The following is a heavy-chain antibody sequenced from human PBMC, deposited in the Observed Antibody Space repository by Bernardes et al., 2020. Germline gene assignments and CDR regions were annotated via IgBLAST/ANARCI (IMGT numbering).Heavy chain of an antibody. V-gene: IGHV1-58*01. CDR2: IVVGSGNT. Sequence: SVKVSCKASGFTFTSSAVQWVRQARGQRLEWIGWIVVGSGNTNYAQKFQERVTITRDMSTSTAYMELSSLRSEDTAVYYCAAESSGDYVFDYWGQGTMVTVSS. CDR1: GFTFTSSA. J-gene: IGHJ4*03. D-gene: IGHD4-17*01. CDR3: AAESSGDYVFDY.